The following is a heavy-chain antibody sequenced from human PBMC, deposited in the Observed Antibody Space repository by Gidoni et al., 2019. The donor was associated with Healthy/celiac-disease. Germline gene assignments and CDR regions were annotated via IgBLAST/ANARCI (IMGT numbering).Heavy chain of an antibody. CDR1: GFTFDDSA. V-gene: IGHV3-9*01. J-gene: IGHJ4*02. CDR2: ISWNSGSI. Sequence: EVQLVESGGGLVQPGMSLRLSCEASGFTFDDSAMHWVRQAPGKGLEWVSGISWNSGSIGYADSVKGRFTISRDNAKNSLYLQMNSLRAEDTALYYCAKDKEGWLQLCYFDYWGQGTLVTVSS. CDR3: AKDKEGWLQLCYFDY. D-gene: IGHD5-12*01.